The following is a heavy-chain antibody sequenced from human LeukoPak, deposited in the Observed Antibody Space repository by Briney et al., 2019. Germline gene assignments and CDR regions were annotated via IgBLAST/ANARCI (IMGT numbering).Heavy chain of an antibody. V-gene: IGHV3-11*04. CDR3: ARDSCTNGVCYSYFDY. CDR2: ISSSGSTI. D-gene: IGHD2-8*01. J-gene: IGHJ4*02. Sequence: GGSLRLSCAAPGFTLSDYYMSWIRQAPGKGLEWVSYISSSGSTIYYADSVKGRFTISRDNAKNSLYLQMNSLRAEDTAVYYCARDSCTNGVCYSYFDYWGQGTLVTVSS. CDR1: GFTLSDYY.